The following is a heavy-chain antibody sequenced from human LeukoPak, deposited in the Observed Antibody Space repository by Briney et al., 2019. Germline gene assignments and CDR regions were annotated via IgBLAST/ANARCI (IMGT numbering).Heavy chain of an antibody. CDR3: ARDTGYSSSWYLGY. V-gene: IGHV3-48*01. Sequence: GGSLRLSCAASGFTSSSYSMNWVRQAPGKGLEWVSYISSGSGAIYYADSVKGRFTISRDNAKNSLFLQMTSLRAEDTAVYYCARDTGYSSSWYLGYWGQGTLVTVSS. J-gene: IGHJ4*02. CDR2: ISSGSGAI. CDR1: GFTSSSYS. D-gene: IGHD6-13*01.